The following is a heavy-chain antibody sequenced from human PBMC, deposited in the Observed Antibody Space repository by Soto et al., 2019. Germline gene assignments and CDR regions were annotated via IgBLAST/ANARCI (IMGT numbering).Heavy chain of an antibody. CDR2: IYHSGST. V-gene: IGHV4-30-2*01. CDR3: ASLYGSGSQSAFDI. Sequence: SETLSLTCAVSGGSISSGGYSWSWIRQPPGKGLEWIGYIYHSGSTYYNPSLKSRVTISVDRSKNQFSLKLSSVTAADTAVYYCASLYGSGSQSAFDIWGQGTMVTVSS. J-gene: IGHJ3*02. CDR1: GGSISSGGYS. D-gene: IGHD3-10*01.